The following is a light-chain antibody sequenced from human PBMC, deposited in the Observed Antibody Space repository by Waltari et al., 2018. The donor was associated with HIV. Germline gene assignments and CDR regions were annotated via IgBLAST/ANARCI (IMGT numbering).Light chain of an antibody. CDR2: GAS. J-gene: IGKJ1*01. V-gene: IGKV3-15*01. CDR3: QQYNNWPPWT. CDR1: QSVSSK. Sequence: EIVITQSPGTLSLSPGERATLSCRASQSVSSKLAWYQQKPGQAPRLLIYGASTRATGIPGRFSGSGSGTEFTLTISSLQSEDSAVYYCQQYNNWPPWTFGQGTKVEIK.